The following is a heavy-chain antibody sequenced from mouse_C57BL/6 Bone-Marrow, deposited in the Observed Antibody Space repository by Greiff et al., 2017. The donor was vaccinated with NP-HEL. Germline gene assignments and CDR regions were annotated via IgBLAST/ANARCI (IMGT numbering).Heavy chain of an antibody. Sequence: LQQSGPELVKPGASVKISCKASGYAFSSSWMNWVKQRPGKGLEWIGRIYPGDGDTNYNGKFKGKATLTADQSSSTAYMQLSSLTSEDSAVYFCARAFYYYGSSIYYFDYWGQGTTLTVSS. D-gene: IGHD1-1*01. J-gene: IGHJ2*01. CDR3: ARAFYYYGSSIYYFDY. V-gene: IGHV1-82*01. CDR1: GYAFSSSW. CDR2: IYPGDGDT.